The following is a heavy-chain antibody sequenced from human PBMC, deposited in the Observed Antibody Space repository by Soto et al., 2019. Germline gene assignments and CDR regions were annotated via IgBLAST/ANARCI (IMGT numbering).Heavy chain of an antibody. CDR1: GGSISSYY. V-gene: IGHV4-59*01. J-gene: IGHJ5*02. CDR2: IYYSGST. CDR3: ARYLRTVTHNWFDP. D-gene: IGHD4-17*01. Sequence: PSETLSLTCTVSGGSISSYYWSWIRQPPGKGLEWIGYIYYSGSTNYNPSLKSRVTISVDTSKNQFSLKLSSVTAADTAVYYCARYLRTVTHNWFDPWGQGTLVTVSS.